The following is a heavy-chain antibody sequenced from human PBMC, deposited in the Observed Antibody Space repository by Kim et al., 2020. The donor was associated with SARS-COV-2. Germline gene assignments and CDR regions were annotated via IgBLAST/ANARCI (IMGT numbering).Heavy chain of an antibody. J-gene: IGHJ6*02. CDR2: ISGSGGSI. CDR1: GFTFSSYA. Sequence: GGSLRLSCAASGFTFSSYAMSWVRQAPGKGLEWVSAISGSGGSIYYADSVKGRFTISRDNSKNTLYLQMNSLRADDTAVYYCAKRRGRSGGADYYGMDVWGQGTTVTVSS. V-gene: IGHV3-23*01. CDR3: AKRRGRSGGADYYGMDV. D-gene: IGHD3-16*01.